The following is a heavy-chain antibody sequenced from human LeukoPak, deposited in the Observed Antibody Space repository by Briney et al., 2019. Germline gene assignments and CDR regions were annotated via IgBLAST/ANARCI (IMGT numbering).Heavy chain of an antibody. CDR2: IYYSGST. J-gene: IGHJ5*02. D-gene: IGHD6-19*01. Sequence: PSETLSLTCTASGGSISSYYWSWIRQPPGKGLEWIGYIYYSGSTNYNPSLKSRVTISVDTSKNQFSLKLSSVTAADTAVYFCAREYSSGLSWFDPWGQGTLVTVSS. V-gene: IGHV4-59*01. CDR1: GGSISSYY. CDR3: AREYSSGLSWFDP.